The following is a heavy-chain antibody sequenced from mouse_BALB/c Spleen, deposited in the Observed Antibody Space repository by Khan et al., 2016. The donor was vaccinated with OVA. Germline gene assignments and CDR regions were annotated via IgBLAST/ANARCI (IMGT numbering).Heavy chain of an antibody. Sequence: VQLKESGPELVKPGASMKISCKASGYSFTDYTMNWVKQSHGKNLEWIGLINPYNGFTTYNQKFKDKATLTVDKSSSTAYMELLSLTSEDSAVYYCARGNYYGSNSWFAYWGQGTLVTVSA. D-gene: IGHD1-1*01. CDR2: INPYNGFT. CDR3: ARGNYYGSNSWFAY. J-gene: IGHJ3*01. CDR1: GYSFTDYT. V-gene: IGHV1-18*01.